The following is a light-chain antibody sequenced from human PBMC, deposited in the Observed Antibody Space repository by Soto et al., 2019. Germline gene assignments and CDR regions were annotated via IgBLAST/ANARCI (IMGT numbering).Light chain of an antibody. J-gene: IGLJ3*02. CDR3: SSYTSSTSLV. CDR2: EVS. Sequence: ASLARPASVSGYPGQSITISCTGTSSDVGAYNYVSWYQQHPGKAPKLMIYEVSYRPSGVSDRFSGSRSGNTASLTISGLQAEDESDYYCSSYTSSTSLVFGGGTQLTGL. V-gene: IGLV2-14*01. CDR1: SSDVGAYNY.